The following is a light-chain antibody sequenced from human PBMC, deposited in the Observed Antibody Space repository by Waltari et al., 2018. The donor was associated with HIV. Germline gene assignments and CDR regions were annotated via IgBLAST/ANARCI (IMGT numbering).Light chain of an antibody. CDR1: QNFDSNY. V-gene: IGKV3-20*01. Sequence: EIVLTQSPAPLSLSPGDRAPLFCRAIQNFDSNYIAWYQHKSGQTPRLLISGASSRATGIPDKFGGSGSGTHFTLTIHELAPEDFAMYYCQQYGTSQTFGQGTKVEI. CDR2: GAS. J-gene: IGKJ1*01. CDR3: QQYGTSQT.